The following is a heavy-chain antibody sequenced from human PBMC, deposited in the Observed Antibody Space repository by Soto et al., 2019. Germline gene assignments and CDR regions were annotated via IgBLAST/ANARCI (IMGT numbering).Heavy chain of an antibody. CDR1: GGTFSSYA. V-gene: IGHV1-69*13. CDR2: IIPIFGTA. CDR3: ARVRITISTYYYYGMDV. D-gene: IGHD3-9*01. J-gene: IGHJ6*02. Sequence: SVKVSCKASGGTFSSYAISWVRQAPGQGLEWMGAIIPIFGTANYAQKFQGRVTITADESTSTAYMEPSSLRSEDTAVYYCARVRITISTYYYYGMDVWGQGTTVTVSS.